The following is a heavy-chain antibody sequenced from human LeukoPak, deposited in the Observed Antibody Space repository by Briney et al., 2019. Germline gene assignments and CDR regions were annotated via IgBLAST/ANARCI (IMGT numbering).Heavy chain of an antibody. Sequence: SETLSHTCTVSGGSISSYYWSWIRQPPGKGLEWIAYIYYSGSTNYNPSLKSRVTISVDTSKNQFSLKLSSVTAADTAVYYCATFYGGNLDYWGQGTLVTVSS. D-gene: IGHD4-23*01. CDR3: ATFYGGNLDY. CDR1: GGSISSYY. CDR2: IYYSGST. J-gene: IGHJ4*02. V-gene: IGHV4-59*01.